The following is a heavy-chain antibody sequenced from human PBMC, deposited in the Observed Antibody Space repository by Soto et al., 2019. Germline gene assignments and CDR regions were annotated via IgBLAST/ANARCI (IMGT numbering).Heavy chain of an antibody. V-gene: IGHV1-18*01. CDR3: ARVGVGLAAPRVWPY. CDR1: GYTFTSYG. J-gene: IGHJ4*02. D-gene: IGHD6-13*01. Sequence: ASVKVSCKASGYTFTSYGISWVRQAPGQGLEWMAWINPYNGNTKYAEKFLGRVTVTTDTSTATAYMEVRSLTSDDTAVFYCARVGVGLAAPRVWPYWGQGTPVTAPQ. CDR2: INPYNGNT.